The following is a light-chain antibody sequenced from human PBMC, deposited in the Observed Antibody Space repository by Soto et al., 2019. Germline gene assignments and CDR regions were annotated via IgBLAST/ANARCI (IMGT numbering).Light chain of an antibody. CDR3: QQSYKTPHT. V-gene: IGKV1-39*01. CDR1: QGVSAY. J-gene: IGKJ2*01. Sequence: DIQMTQSPSSLYASVGDRVTITCRASQGVSAYLLWYQQRQGTAPKLLIYAASNLLSGVPSRFSGSGSVTNFTPTISSLQPEAFATDYCQQSYKTPHTFGQGTKLETK. CDR2: AAS.